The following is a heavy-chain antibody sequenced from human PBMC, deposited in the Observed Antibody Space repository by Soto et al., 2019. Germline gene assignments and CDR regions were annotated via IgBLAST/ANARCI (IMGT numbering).Heavy chain of an antibody. CDR2: IYYSGST. J-gene: IGHJ4*02. D-gene: IGHD6-6*01. CDR3: ARSSIEPRVFMYPFDF. CDR1: GGSISSGGYY. Sequence: PSETLSLTCTVSGGSISSGGYYWSWIRQHPGKGLEWIGYIYYSGSTYYNPSLKSRVTISVYTSKNQFSLKLSSVTDADAAVYYCARSSIEPRVFMYPFDFWGQGTRVTVSS. V-gene: IGHV4-31*03.